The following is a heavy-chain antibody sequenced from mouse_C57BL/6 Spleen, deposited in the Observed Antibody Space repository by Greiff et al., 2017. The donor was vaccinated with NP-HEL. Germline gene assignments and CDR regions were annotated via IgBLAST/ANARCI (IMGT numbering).Heavy chain of an antibody. CDR3: ARYDDYDWFAY. Sequence: VQLQQPGAELVMPGASVKLSCKASGYTFTSYWMHWVKQRPGQGLEWIGGIDPSDSYTNYNQKFKGKSTLTVDKSSSTAYMQLSSLTSEDSAVYYCARYDDYDWFAYWGQGTLVTVSA. J-gene: IGHJ3*01. CDR2: IDPSDSYT. CDR1: GYTFTSYW. V-gene: IGHV1-69*01. D-gene: IGHD2-4*01.